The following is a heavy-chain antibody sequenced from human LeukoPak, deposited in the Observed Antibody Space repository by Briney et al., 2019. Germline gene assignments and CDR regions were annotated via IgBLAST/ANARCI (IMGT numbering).Heavy chain of an antibody. D-gene: IGHD3-22*01. CDR1: GGTFSSYA. CDR3: ARDRASGYYYELDY. Sequence: GASVKVSCKASGGTFSSYAISWVRQAPGQGLEWMGGIIPIFGTANYAQKFQGRVTITADESTSTAYMELSSLRSEDTAVYYCARDRASGYYYELDYWGQGTLVTVSS. V-gene: IGHV1-69*13. J-gene: IGHJ4*02. CDR2: IIPIFGTA.